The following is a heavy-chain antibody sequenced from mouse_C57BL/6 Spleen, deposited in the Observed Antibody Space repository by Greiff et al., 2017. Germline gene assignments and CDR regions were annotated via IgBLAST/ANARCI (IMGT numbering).Heavy chain of an antibody. J-gene: IGHJ4*01. CDR1: GYTFTSYW. CDR2: INPSSGYT. CDR3: ARYYYGSYYAMDY. V-gene: IGHV1-7*01. Sequence: QVQLKQSGAELAKPGASVKLSCKASGYTFTSYWMHWVKQRPGQGLEWIGYINPSSGYTKYNQKFKDKATLTADKSSSTAYMQLSSLTYEDSAVYYCARYYYGSYYAMDYWGQGTSVTVSS. D-gene: IGHD1-1*01.